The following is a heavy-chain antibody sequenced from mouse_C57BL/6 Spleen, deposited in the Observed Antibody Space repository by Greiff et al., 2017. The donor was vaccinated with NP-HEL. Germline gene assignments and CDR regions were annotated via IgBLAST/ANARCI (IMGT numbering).Heavy chain of an antibody. J-gene: IGHJ4*01. V-gene: IGHV2-2*01. Sequence: VQLQQSGPGLVQPSQSLSITCTVSGFSLTSYGVHWVRQSPGKGLEWLGVIWSGGSTDYNAAFISRLSISKDNSKSQVFFKMNSLQADDTAIYYWARKGYYGSSLDYYAMDYWGQGTSVTVSS. CDR3: ARKGYYGSSLDYYAMDY. CDR2: IWSGGST. CDR1: GFSLTSYG. D-gene: IGHD1-1*01.